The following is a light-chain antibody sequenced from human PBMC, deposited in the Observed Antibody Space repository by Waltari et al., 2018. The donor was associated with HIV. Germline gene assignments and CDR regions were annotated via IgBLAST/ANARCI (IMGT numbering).Light chain of an antibody. CDR1: DTNA. Sequence: ARAQPPSVSGSPGQSTTISCADIDTNAVSWYQLHPGKAPKVILYAVERRPSGISSRFSGFRAGKNAYLKISGLQAEDEADYFCCAYVGYGTKFVFGTGTRVTVL. CDR3: CAYVGYGTKFV. V-gene: IGLV2-23*02. J-gene: IGLJ1*01. CDR2: AVE.